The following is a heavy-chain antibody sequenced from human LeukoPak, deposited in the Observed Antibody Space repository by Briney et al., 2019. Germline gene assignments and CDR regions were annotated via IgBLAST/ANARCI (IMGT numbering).Heavy chain of an antibody. D-gene: IGHD3-22*01. CDR2: ISSSSYI. CDR1: GFTFSSYS. CDR3: ARATYYYDSSGYEPLDN. V-gene: IGHV3-21*01. J-gene: IGHJ4*02. Sequence: GGSLRLSCAASGFTFSSYSMNWVRQAPGKGLEWVSSISSSSYIYYADSVKGRFTISRDNAKNSLYLQMDSLRAEDTAVYYCARATYYYDSSGYEPLDNWGQGTLVTVSS.